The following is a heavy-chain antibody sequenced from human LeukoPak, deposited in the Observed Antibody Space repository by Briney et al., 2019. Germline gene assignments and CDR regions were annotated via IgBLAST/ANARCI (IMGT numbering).Heavy chain of an antibody. V-gene: IGHV4-39*07. J-gene: IGHJ1*01. CDR1: GGSISSGDYY. CDR3: ARARGYSYGWRNRAEYFQH. CDR2: INHSGST. D-gene: IGHD5-18*01. Sequence: PSETLSLTCTVSGGSISSGDYYWSWIRQPPGKGLEWIGEINHSGSTNYNPSLKSRVTISVDTSKNQFSLKLSSVTAADTAVYYCARARGYSYGWRNRAEYFQHWGQGTLVTVSS.